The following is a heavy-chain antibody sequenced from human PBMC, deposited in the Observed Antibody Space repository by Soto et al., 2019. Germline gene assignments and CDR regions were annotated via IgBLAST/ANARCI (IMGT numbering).Heavy chain of an antibody. J-gene: IGHJ4*02. D-gene: IGHD4-17*01. Sequence: GGSLRLSCAASGFTLDDYTMHWVRQAPGKGLEWVSLISSDCGSTYYAESVKGRDTISRDDSKNSLYLQMNSLRTEDTALSYCARGDYGGVDYWGQGTLVTVSS. CDR1: GFTLDDYT. CDR3: ARGDYGGVDY. V-gene: IGHV3-43*01. CDR2: ISSDCGST.